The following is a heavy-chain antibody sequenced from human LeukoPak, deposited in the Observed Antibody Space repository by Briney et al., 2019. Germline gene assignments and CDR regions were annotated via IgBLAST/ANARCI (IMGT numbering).Heavy chain of an antibody. CDR3: ASIRGNGDFSLVFDY. CDR2: IYYSGST. D-gene: IGHD4-17*01. Sequence: SETLSLTCTVSGGSISSSSYYWGWIRQPPGKGLEWIGSIYYSGSTYYNPSLKSRVTISVDTSKNQFSLKLSSVTAADTAVYYCASIRGNGDFSLVFDYWGQGTLVTVSS. V-gene: IGHV4-39*07. J-gene: IGHJ4*02. CDR1: GGSISSSSYY.